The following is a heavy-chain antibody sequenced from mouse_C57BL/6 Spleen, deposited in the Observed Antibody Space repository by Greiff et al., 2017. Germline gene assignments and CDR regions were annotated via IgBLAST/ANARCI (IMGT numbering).Heavy chain of an antibody. CDR3: ARYDYDGWFAY. CDR1: GYTFTSYW. D-gene: IGHD2-4*01. J-gene: IGHJ3*01. Sequence: QVQLQQPGAELVRPGSSVKLSCKASGYTFTSYWMHWVKQRPIQGLEWIGNIDPSDSETHYNQKFKDKATLTVDKSSSTAYMQLSSLTSADSAVYYCARYDYDGWFAYWGQGTLVTVSA. V-gene: IGHV1-52*01. CDR2: IDPSDSET.